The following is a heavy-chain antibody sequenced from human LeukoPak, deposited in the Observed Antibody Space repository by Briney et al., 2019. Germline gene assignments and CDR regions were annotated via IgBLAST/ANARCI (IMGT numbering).Heavy chain of an antibody. CDR1: GYSFTSYW. CDR3: ARPRRSNTAMVPYYFDY. CDR2: IYPGDSDT. Sequence: GESLKISCKGSGYSFTSYWIGWVRQMPGKGLEWMGIIYPGDSDTRYSPSFQGQVTISADKSISTAYLQWSSLKASDTAMYYCARPRRSNTAMVPYYFDYWGQGTLVTVSS. D-gene: IGHD5-18*01. V-gene: IGHV5-51*03. J-gene: IGHJ4*02.